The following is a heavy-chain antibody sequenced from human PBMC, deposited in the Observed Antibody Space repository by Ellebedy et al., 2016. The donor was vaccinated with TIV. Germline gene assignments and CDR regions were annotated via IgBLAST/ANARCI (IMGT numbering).Heavy chain of an antibody. D-gene: IGHD6-19*01. V-gene: IGHV3-48*01. Sequence: PGGSLRLSCAASGFTFSSYSMNWVRQAPGKGLEWVSYISSSSSTIYYADSVKGRFTISRDNAKNSLYLQMNSLRAEDTAVYYCARDTRIAVAGLDYWGQGTLVTVSS. CDR3: ARDTRIAVAGLDY. CDR1: GFTFSSYS. CDR2: ISSSSSTI. J-gene: IGHJ4*02.